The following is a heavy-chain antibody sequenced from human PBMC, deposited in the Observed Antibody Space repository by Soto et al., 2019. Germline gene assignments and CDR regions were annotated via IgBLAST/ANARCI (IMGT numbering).Heavy chain of an antibody. CDR1: GGAINGYY. Sequence: SETLSLTCTVSGGAINGYYWSWIRQPPGKGLEYIGFIRYSGSTKYNPSLKSRVTISVDTSKNQFSLRQSSVTAADTAIYYCAKHYGSGTYPLDYWGRGTLVTVSS. D-gene: IGHD3-10*01. CDR2: IRYSGST. V-gene: IGHV4-59*01. J-gene: IGHJ4*02. CDR3: AKHYGSGTYPLDY.